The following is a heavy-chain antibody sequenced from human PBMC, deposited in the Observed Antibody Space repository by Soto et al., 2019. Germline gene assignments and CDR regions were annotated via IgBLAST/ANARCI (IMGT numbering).Heavy chain of an antibody. V-gene: IGHV4-39*01. D-gene: IGHD3-10*01. CDR3: ARRGSGHTFDY. CDR2: ISEGGTT. J-gene: IGHJ4*02. Sequence: QLQLQESGPGLVKPSETLSLTCAVSGASISRTGFHWGWIRQPPGQGLEWIGSISEGGTTFYNSSLKSRVTISADTSKNHFSLKLNSVTAADTAVYFCARRGSGHTFDYWGQGTLVTVSS. CDR1: GASISRTGFH.